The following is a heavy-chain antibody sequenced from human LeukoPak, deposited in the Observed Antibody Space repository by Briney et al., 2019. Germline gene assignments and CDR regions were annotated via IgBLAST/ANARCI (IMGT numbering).Heavy chain of an antibody. Sequence: PGGSLRLSCAASGFSLSSYWMHWVRQAPGKGLVWVSRINSDGSTTTYADPVKGRFTISRDNARNTLYLQMSSLRAEDTAVYYCGRGGAAAVFDYWGQGTLVTVSS. CDR3: GRGGAAAVFDY. V-gene: IGHV3-74*01. CDR2: INSDGSTT. CDR1: GFSLSSYW. J-gene: IGHJ4*02. D-gene: IGHD6-13*01.